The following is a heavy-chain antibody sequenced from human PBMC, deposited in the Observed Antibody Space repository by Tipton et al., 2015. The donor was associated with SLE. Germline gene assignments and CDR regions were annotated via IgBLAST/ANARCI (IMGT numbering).Heavy chain of an antibody. CDR3: ARYADHFDP. CDR2: MNPNSGYT. CDR1: GYTFSNYD. Sequence: QSGAEVKKPGASVKVSCKASGYTFSNYDIHWVRQATGQGLEWMGWMNPNSGYTAFAQKFQGRVTMTRDTSIRTAYMQLSSLRSEDTAVYYCARYADHFDPWGRGTLVTVSS. J-gene: IGHJ2*01. V-gene: IGHV1-8*01.